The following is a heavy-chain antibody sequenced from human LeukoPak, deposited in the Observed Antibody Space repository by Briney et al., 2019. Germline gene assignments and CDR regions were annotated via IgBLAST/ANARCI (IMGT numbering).Heavy chain of an antibody. D-gene: IGHD7-27*01. V-gene: IGHV1-69*04. CDR1: GGTFSSYA. CDR2: IIPILGIA. J-gene: IGHJ4*02. CDR3: ASRSELGIGSYFDY. Sequence: SVKVSCKASGGTFSSYAISWVRQAPGQGLEWMGRIIPILGIANYARKFQGRVTITADKSTSTAYMELSSLRSEDTAVYYCASRSELGIGSYFDYWGQGTLVTVSS.